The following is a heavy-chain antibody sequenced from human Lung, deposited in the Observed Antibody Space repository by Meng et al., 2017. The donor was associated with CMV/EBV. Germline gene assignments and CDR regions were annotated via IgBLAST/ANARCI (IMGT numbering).Heavy chain of an antibody. V-gene: IGHV1-2*02. CDR1: GYTFTTYY. D-gene: IGHD2-2*01. CDR2: INPNSGGT. J-gene: IGHJ6*02. CDR3: ARGTEPYWRSTHSYGAYYGMDV. Sequence: ASVXVSXKASGYTFTTYYMHWVRQAPGQGLEWMGWINPNSGGTIYAQNFQGRVTMTRDTSISTAYMEMSRLTSDDTAIYYFARGTEPYWRSTHSYGAYYGMDVWXQGTXVTV.